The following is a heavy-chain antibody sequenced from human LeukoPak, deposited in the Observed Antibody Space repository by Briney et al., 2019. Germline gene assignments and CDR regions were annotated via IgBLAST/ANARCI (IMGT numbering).Heavy chain of an antibody. CDR2: ICGSVSGSGDCT. CDR3: ARDYYYDSSGYFDY. CDR1: GFSFGSYA. V-gene: IGHV3-23*01. D-gene: IGHD3-22*01. Sequence: GGSLRLSCAASGFSFGSYAMSWVRQAAGKGLEWVSEICGSVSGSGDCTHYADSVKGRFTISRDNSKKTLYLQMNSLRAEDTAVYYCARDYYYDSSGYFDYWGQGTLVTVSS. J-gene: IGHJ4*02.